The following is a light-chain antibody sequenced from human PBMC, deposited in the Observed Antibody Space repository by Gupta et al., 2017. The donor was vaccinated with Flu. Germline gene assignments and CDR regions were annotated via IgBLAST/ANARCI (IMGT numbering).Light chain of an antibody. CDR3: RQFLQTPYS. V-gene: IGKV2-28*01. CDR1: QSRLDRNGYNY. Sequence: DIVMTQSRLSLPVSPREPASISCRSSQSRLDRNGYNYLDWYQQKPGQSPQLLIYWVSYRAAGVPDRFSGSGSGTDFTLKISRVEAEDVGVYYCRQFLQTPYSFGEGTKLKIK. CDR2: WVS. J-gene: IGKJ2*03.